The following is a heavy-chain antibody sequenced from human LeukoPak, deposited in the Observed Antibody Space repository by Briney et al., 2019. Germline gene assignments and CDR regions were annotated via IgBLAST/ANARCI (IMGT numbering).Heavy chain of an antibody. V-gene: IGHV3-74*03. J-gene: IGHJ4*02. D-gene: IGHD5-18*01. Sequence: PGGSLTLSCAASGFGFSVYWMHWLRQAPGKGLVWVAHINANGTHAQHADSVKGRFTISRDNAKTTLYLQMNSLTVEDTAVYYCARVPTNSYGFGQWGQGSLVTVSS. CDR3: ARVPTNSYGFGQ. CDR2: INANGTHA. CDR1: GFGFSVYW.